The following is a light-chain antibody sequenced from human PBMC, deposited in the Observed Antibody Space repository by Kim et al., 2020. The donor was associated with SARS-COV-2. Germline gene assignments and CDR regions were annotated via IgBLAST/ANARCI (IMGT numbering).Light chain of an antibody. CDR3: QVWESDRGV. CDR1: NIGAKS. Sequence: SYELTQPPSVSVAPGKTATITCGGNNIGAKSVHWYQQKPGQAPVMVIYYDSDWPSGIPERVSGSNSGNTASLTIVRVEAGDEADYYCQVWESDRGVFGPGTKVTVL. V-gene: IGLV3-21*01. CDR2: YDS. J-gene: IGLJ1*01.